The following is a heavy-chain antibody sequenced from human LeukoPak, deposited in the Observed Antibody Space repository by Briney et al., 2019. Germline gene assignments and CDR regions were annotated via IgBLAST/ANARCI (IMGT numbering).Heavy chain of an antibody. CDR2: INPNSGGT. V-gene: IGHV1-2*04. Sequence: ASVKVSCKASGYTFTGYYMHWVRQAPGQGLEWMGWINPNSGGTNYAQKFQGWVTMTRDTSISTAYMELSRLRSDDTAVYYCARAGIAVAGPGDYWGQGTLVTVSS. J-gene: IGHJ4*02. D-gene: IGHD6-19*01. CDR1: GYTFTGYY. CDR3: ARAGIAVAGPGDY.